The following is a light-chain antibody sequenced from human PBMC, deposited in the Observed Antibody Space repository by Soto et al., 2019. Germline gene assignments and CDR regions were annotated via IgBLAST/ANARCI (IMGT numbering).Light chain of an antibody. V-gene: IGLV2-14*01. CDR3: TSYTSVTIVV. CDR2: GVT. CDR1: NNDIGGYNS. J-gene: IGLJ2*01. Sequence: QSALTQPASVSGSPGQSITISCTGSNNDIGGYNSVSWYQQHPDKATKLLIFGVTNRPSGVSDRFSGSKSGNTASLTISALRAEDVADYYFTSYTSVTIVVFGGGTKLTVL.